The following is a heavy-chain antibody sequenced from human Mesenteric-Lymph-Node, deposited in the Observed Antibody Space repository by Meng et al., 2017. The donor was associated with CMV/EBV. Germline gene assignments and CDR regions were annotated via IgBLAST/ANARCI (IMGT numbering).Heavy chain of an antibody. D-gene: IGHD1-26*01. CDR2: IGNKGNNYAT. Sequence: GESLKISCAASGFTFSASGMHWVRQASGKGLEWVGRIGNKGNNYATAYAASVQGRFNISRDDSTNTAYLQMNSLKTEDTAVYYCSRYGVGAPDYWGQGTLVTVSS. CDR1: GFTFSASG. CDR3: SRYGVGAPDY. J-gene: IGHJ4*02. V-gene: IGHV3-73*01.